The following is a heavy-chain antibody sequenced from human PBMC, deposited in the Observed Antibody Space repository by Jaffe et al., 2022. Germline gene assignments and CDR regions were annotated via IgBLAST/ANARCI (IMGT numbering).Heavy chain of an antibody. Sequence: EVQLVESGGGLVQPGRSLRLSCAASGFTFDDYAMHWVRQAPGKGLEWVSGISWNSGSIGYADSVKGRFTISRDNAKNSLYLQMNSLRAEDTALYYCAKDMGQWLVRGSFDYWGQGTLVTVSS. J-gene: IGHJ4*02. CDR3: AKDMGQWLVRGSFDY. D-gene: IGHD6-19*01. CDR1: GFTFDDYA. V-gene: IGHV3-9*01. CDR2: ISWNSGSI.